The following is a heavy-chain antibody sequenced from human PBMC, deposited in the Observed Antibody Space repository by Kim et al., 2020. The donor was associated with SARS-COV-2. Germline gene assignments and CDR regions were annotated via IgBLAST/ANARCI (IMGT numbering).Heavy chain of an antibody. Sequence: YAGSVKSRITINPDTSKNQFSLQLNSVTPEDTAVYYCAREFGELLTGVDYWGQGTLVTVSS. V-gene: IGHV6-1*01. CDR3: AREFGELLTGVDY. D-gene: IGHD3-10*01. J-gene: IGHJ4*02.